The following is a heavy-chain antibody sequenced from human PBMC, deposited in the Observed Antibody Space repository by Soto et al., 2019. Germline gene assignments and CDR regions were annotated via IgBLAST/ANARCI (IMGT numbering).Heavy chain of an antibody. D-gene: IGHD1-1*01. J-gene: IGHJ4*02. Sequence: QVHLVQSGAEVKKPGASVKVSCKGSGYDFTTYGITWVRQAPGQGLEWMAWISAHNGNTDYAQKLQGRVTVTRDTSTSTAYMELRSLRSDDTAMYYCARGRYGDYWGQGALVTVCS. CDR1: GYDFTTYG. CDR3: ARGRYGDY. V-gene: IGHV1-18*01. CDR2: ISAHNGNT.